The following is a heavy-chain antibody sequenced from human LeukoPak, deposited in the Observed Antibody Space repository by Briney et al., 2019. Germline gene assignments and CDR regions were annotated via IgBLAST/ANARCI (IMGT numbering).Heavy chain of an antibody. CDR1: GFTFDDDG. CDR3: ARALWNYGSGSYYFDY. CDR2: INWNGGST. J-gene: IGHJ4*02. Sequence: GGSLRLSCAASGFTFDDDGMSWVRQAPGKGLEWVSGINWNGGSTGYADSVKGRFTISRDNAKNSLYLQMNSLRAEDTALYYCARALWNYGSGSYYFDYWGQGTLVTVSS. V-gene: IGHV3-20*04. D-gene: IGHD3-10*01.